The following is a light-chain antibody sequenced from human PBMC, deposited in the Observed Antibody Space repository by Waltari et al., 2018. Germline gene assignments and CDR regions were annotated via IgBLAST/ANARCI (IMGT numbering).Light chain of an antibody. CDR1: SGHNSNV. V-gene: IGLV4-69*01. J-gene: IGLJ3*02. CDR3: QTGGHGTWV. CDR2: VNSDGSH. Sequence: QLVLTQSPSASASLGASVKLTCTLSSGHNSNVIAWLQQQPEKGPRYLMKVNSDGSHSKGDEIPDLFSGSSSGAERYLTISSLQSEDEADYYCQTGGHGTWVFGGGTKLTVL.